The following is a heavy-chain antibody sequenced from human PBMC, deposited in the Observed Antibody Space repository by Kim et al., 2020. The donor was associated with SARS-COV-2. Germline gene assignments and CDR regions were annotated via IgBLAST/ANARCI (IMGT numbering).Heavy chain of an antibody. CDR2: IIPIFGTA. CDR3: ARVPLDYCSGGSCYFTAFDI. Sequence: SVKVSCKASGGTFSSYAISWVRQAPGQGLEWMGGIIPIFGTANYAQKFQGRVTINADESTSTAYMELSSLRSEDTAVYYCARVPLDYCSGGSCYFTAFDIWGQGTMVTVSS. CDR1: GGTFSSYA. J-gene: IGHJ3*02. V-gene: IGHV1-69*13. D-gene: IGHD2-15*01.